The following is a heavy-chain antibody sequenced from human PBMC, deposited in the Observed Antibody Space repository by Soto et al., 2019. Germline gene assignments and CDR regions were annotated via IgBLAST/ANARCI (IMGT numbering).Heavy chain of an antibody. Sequence: PSETLSLTCAISGDSVSSNSAAWNWIRQSPSRGLEWLGRTYCRSKWYNDYAVSVKSRITINPDTSKNQFSLQLNSVTPEDTAVYYCARRVVPASKDYYYGMDVWGQGTTVTVSS. J-gene: IGHJ6*02. D-gene: IGHD2-2*01. CDR3: ARRVVPASKDYYYGMDV. V-gene: IGHV6-1*01. CDR2: TYCRSKWYN. CDR1: GDSVSSNSAA.